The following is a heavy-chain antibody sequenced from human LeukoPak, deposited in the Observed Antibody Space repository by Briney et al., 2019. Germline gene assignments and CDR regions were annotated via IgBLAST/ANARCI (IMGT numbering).Heavy chain of an antibody. D-gene: IGHD5-18*01. CDR3: ARDLGYGYYFHYYLDV. J-gene: IGHJ6*03. V-gene: IGHV4-4*07. CDR1: GGSISSYY. CDR2: IYSSGNT. Sequence: KTSETPSLTCTVSGGSISSYYWTWLRQPAGKGLEWIRRIYSSGNTNYNPSLNSRVTISIDLSKNQFSLKLSSVTAADTAVYYCARDLGYGYYFHYYLDVWGKGTTVTVSS.